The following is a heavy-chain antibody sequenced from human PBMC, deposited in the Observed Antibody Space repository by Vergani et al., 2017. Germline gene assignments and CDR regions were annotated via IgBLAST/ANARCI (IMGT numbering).Heavy chain of an antibody. CDR2: IKQDGREK. J-gene: IGHJ6*02. CDR3: ARDYDILTGYSAYGMDV. V-gene: IGHV3-7*01. D-gene: IGHD3-9*01. Sequence: APGKGLEWVANIKQDGREKYYVDSVKGRFTISRDNAKNSLYLQMNSLRAEDTAVYYCARDYDILTGYSAYGMDVWGQGSTVSVS.